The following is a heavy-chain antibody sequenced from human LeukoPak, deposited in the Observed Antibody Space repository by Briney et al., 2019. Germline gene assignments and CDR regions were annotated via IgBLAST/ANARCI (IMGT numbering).Heavy chain of an antibody. J-gene: IGHJ4*02. V-gene: IGHV1-2*02. CDR3: ARGPLYYYDNSGLDY. D-gene: IGHD3-22*01. CDR2: INPNSGGT. Sequence: ASVKVSCKASGYTFTGYYMHWVRQAPGQGLEWMGWINPNSGGTNYAQKFQGRVTMTRDTSISTAYMELSRLRSDDTAVYYCARGPLYYYDNSGLDYWGQGTLVTVSS. CDR1: GYTFTGYY.